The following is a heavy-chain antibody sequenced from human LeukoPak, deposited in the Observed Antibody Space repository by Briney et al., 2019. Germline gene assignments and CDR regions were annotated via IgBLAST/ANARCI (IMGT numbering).Heavy chain of an antibody. Sequence: SETLSLTCAVYGGSFSGYYWSWIRQPPGKGLEWIGEISHSGSTNYNPSLKSRVTISIDTSKNQFSLKLSSVTAADTAVYYCARGDYYDSSDYYYRHFDYWGQGTLVTVSS. CDR2: ISHSGST. V-gene: IGHV4-34*01. J-gene: IGHJ4*02. CDR1: GGSFSGYY. D-gene: IGHD3-22*01. CDR3: ARGDYYDSSDYYYRHFDY.